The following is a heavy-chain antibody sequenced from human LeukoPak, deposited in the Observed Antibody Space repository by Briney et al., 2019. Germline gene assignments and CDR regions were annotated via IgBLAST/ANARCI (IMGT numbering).Heavy chain of an antibody. CDR1: GFTFSSYA. D-gene: IGHD3-22*01. V-gene: IGHV3-23*01. Sequence: GGSLRLSCAASGFTFSSYAMSWVRQAPGKGLEWVSAISGSGGSTYYADSVKGRFTISRDNSKNTLYLQLNSLRAEDTAVFYCARVAPGYYDSSGYYADWYFDLWGRGTLVTVSS. J-gene: IGHJ2*01. CDR2: ISGSGGST. CDR3: ARVAPGYYDSSGYYADWYFDL.